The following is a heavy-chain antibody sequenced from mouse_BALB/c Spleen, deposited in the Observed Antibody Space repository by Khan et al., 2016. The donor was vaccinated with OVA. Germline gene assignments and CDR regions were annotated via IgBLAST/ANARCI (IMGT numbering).Heavy chain of an antibody. Sequence: EVQLQESGPGLVKPSQSLSLTCTVTGYSITSGYGWNWIRQFPGNKREWMGYISYSGSTNYNPPLKGRISITRDTAKNQVFLQLNSVTTEDTATYYCARTARIKYWGQGPTLTVSS. V-gene: IGHV3-2*02. D-gene: IGHD1-2*01. CDR3: ARTARIKY. CDR2: ISYSGST. CDR1: GYSITSGYG. J-gene: IGHJ2*01.